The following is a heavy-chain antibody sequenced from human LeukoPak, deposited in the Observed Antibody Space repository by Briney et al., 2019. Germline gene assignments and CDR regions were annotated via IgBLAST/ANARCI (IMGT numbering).Heavy chain of an antibody. Sequence: PGGSLRLSCVVSGFTFSNYGINWGRQAPGKGLARISHISSSSSSIYYADSVRGRFTISRDNAKNSLYLQMNSLRDDDTAVYYCTSAAVAGTVYWGQGTLVTVSS. CDR1: GFTFSNYG. CDR3: TSAAVAGTVY. J-gene: IGHJ4*02. D-gene: IGHD6-19*01. CDR2: ISSSSSSI. V-gene: IGHV3-48*02.